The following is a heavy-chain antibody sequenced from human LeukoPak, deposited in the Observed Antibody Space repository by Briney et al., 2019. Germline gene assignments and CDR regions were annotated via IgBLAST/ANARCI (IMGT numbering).Heavy chain of an antibody. V-gene: IGHV6-1*01. J-gene: IGHJ3*01. CDR2: TYYRSRWYN. D-gene: IGHD1-1*01. CDR1: GDSVSSNTAA. Sequence: SQTLSLTCAISGDSVSSNTAAWNWIRQSPSRGLEWLGRTYYRSRWYNDYAASLKRRINITPYTSKNQFSLHLTSVTPENTAVYYGAGGCNDSDAFNVWGQGTMVTVSS. CDR3: AGGCNDSDAFNV.